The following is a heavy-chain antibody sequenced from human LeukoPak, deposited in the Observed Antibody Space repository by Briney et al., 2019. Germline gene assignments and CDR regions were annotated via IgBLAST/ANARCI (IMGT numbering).Heavy chain of an antibody. V-gene: IGHV4-34*01. Sequence: SETLSLTCAVYGGSFSGYDWSWVRQAPGKGLEWVGEINHSGSTNYNPSPTSRVTISAPTSKPHSPLKVTSMTTADTGVYYCARPLPGAIGAADFWGQGTLVTVSS. D-gene: IGHD6-13*01. J-gene: IGHJ4*02. CDR3: ARPLPGAIGAADF. CDR1: GGSFSGYD. CDR2: INHSGST.